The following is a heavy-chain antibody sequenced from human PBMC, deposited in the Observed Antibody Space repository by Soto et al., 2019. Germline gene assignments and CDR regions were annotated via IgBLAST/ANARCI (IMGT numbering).Heavy chain of an antibody. CDR1: GYTCTSYG. CDR2: ISAYNGNT. Sequence: ASVKLSCKASGYTCTSYGIISVGQAPGQGIEWMGWISAYNGNTNYAQKLQGRVTMTTDTSTSTAYMELRSLRSDDTAVYYCARYYGDSHAFDIWGQGTMVTVSS. J-gene: IGHJ3*02. D-gene: IGHD4-17*01. CDR3: ARYYGDSHAFDI. V-gene: IGHV1-18*01.